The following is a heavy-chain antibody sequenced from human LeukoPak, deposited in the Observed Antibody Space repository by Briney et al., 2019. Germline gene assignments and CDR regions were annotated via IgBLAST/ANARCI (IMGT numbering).Heavy chain of an antibody. D-gene: IGHD6-19*01. V-gene: IGHV5-51*01. J-gene: IGHJ5*02. CDR3: ATSGHSSGWYRNWFDP. CDR2: IYPGDSDT. Sequence: GESLKISCKGSGYSFTSYWIGWVRQMPGKGLEWMGIIYPGDSDTRYSPSFQGQVTISADKSISTAYLQWSSLKASDTAMYYCATSGHSSGWYRNWFDPWGQGTLVTVSS. CDR1: GYSFTSYW.